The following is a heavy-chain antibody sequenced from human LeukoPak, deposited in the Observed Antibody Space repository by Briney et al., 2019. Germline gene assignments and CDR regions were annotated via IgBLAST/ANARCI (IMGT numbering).Heavy chain of an antibody. CDR2: IYYSGST. CDR1: GGSISSGDYY. D-gene: IGHD3-3*01. Sequence: SETLSLTCTVSGGSISSGDYYWSWIRQPPGKGLEWIGYIYYSGSTYYNPSLKSRVTISVDTSKNQFSLKLSSVTAADTAVYYCAREEITIFGVVTGLDYWGQGTLVTVSS. V-gene: IGHV4-30-4*08. CDR3: AREEITIFGVVTGLDY. J-gene: IGHJ4*02.